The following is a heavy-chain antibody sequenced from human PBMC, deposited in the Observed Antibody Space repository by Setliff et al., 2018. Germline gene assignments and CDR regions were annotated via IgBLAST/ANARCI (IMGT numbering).Heavy chain of an antibody. D-gene: IGHD2-2*01. CDR1: GYTFTGYY. V-gene: IGHV1-2*06. CDR2: INPNSGGT. J-gene: IGHJ6*03. Sequence: ASVKVSCKASGYTFTGYYMHWVRQAPGQGLEWMGRINPNSGGTNYAQKFQGRVTMTRDTSISTAYMELSRLRSDDTAVYYCARDGFEIVVVPAAIYYYYYMDVWGKGTTVTVS. CDR3: ARDGFEIVVVPAAIYYYYYMDV.